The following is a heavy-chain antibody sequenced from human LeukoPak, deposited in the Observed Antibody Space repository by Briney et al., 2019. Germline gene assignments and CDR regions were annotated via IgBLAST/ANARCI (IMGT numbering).Heavy chain of an antibody. V-gene: IGHV4-59*01. CDR2: VDHTGST. J-gene: IGHJ6*03. D-gene: IGHD1-1*01. CDR1: DDSITMYY. Sequence: SETLSLTCSVSDDSITMYYWTWIRQPPGKGLEWIGYVDHTGSTNFNPSLNGRVSISRDTTKNLFSLRLRSVTAADTAVYFCARGRVSSSTWYSTYYYYFYMGVWGKGTTVTISS. CDR3: ARGRVSSSTWYSTYYYYFYMGV.